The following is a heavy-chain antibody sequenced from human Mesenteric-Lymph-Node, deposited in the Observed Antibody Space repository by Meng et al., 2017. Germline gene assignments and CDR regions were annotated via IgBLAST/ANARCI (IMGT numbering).Heavy chain of an antibody. CDR1: GFTFSSYA. J-gene: IGHJ4*02. CDR2: ISYDGSNK. CDR3: VTDYGDYDFRERIIDY. D-gene: IGHD4-17*01. V-gene: IGHV3-30*04. Sequence: GESLKISCAASGFTFSSYAMHWVRQAPGKGLEWVAVISYDGSNKYYADSVKGRFTISRDNSKNTLYLQMNSLRAEDTAVYYCVTDYGDYDFRERIIDYWGQGTLVTVSS.